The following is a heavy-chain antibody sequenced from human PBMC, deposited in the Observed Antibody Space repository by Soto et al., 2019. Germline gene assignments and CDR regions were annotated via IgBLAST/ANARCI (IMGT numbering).Heavy chain of an antibody. CDR1: GFTFNDYA. J-gene: IGHJ4*02. D-gene: IGHD3-16*01. CDR3: LKDAGGGVGLFDH. Sequence: EVQLVESGGGLVQPGRSLRLSCAASGFTFNDYAIHWVRQAPGKGLEWVAGISWNSGSIGYADSVKGRFTISRDNAKNSLSPQMNSLRTEDTAFYYWLKDAGGGVGLFDHWGQGTLVTVSS. V-gene: IGHV3-9*01. CDR2: ISWNSGSI.